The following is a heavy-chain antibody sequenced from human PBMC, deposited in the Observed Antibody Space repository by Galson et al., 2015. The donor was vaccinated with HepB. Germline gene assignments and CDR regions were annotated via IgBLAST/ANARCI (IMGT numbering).Heavy chain of an antibody. Sequence: VKVSCKASGYTFTSYAMHWVRQAPGQRLEWMGWINAGNGNTKYSQKFQGRVTITRDTSASTAYMELSSLRSEDTAVYYCAREVETYYYGSGSYYFPDYWGQGTLVTVSS. CDR2: INAGNGNT. J-gene: IGHJ4*02. V-gene: IGHV1-3*01. CDR3: AREVETYYYGSGSYYFPDY. D-gene: IGHD3-10*01. CDR1: GYTFTSYA.